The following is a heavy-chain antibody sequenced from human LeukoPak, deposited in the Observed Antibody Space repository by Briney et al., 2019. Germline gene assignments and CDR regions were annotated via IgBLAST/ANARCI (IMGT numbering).Heavy chain of an antibody. J-gene: IGHJ4*02. CDR1: GFTFSSYA. CDR3: AKALGVVVAAKSGIDY. CDR2: ISYDGSNK. Sequence: PGGSLRLSCAASGFTFSSYAMSWVRQAPGKGLEWVAVISYDGSNKYYADSVKGRFTISRDNSKNTLYLQMNSLRAEDTAVYYCAKALGVVVAAKSGIDYWGQGTLVTVSS. D-gene: IGHD2-15*01. V-gene: IGHV3-30*18.